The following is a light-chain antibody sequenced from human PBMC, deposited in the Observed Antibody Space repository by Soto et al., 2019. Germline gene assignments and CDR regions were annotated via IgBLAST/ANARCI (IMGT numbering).Light chain of an antibody. CDR2: AAS. CDR1: QAIDTW. Sequence: DIQMTQSPSSVSASVGDRVTITCRASQAIDTWLAWYQQKPGKAPRLLIYAASNLQTGVPSRFSGSGSGTDFTLTISSLEPEDFATYYCQQANSFPRTFGQGTNVEIK. V-gene: IGKV1D-12*01. CDR3: QQANSFPRT. J-gene: IGKJ1*01.